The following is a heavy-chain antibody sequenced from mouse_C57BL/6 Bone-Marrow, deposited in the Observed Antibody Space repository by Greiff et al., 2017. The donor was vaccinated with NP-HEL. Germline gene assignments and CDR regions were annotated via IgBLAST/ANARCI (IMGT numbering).Heavy chain of an antibody. CDR3: ASTTVVATRAY. CDR1: GYTFTDYY. J-gene: IGHJ3*01. CDR2: INPYNGGT. V-gene: IGHV1-19*01. D-gene: IGHD1-1*01. Sequence: EVQLQQSGPVLVKPGASVKMSCKASGYTFTDYYMNWVKQSHGKSLEWIGVINPYNGGTSYNQKFKGKATLTVDKSSSTAYMELNSLTSEDSAVYYCASTTVVATRAYWGQGTLVTVSA.